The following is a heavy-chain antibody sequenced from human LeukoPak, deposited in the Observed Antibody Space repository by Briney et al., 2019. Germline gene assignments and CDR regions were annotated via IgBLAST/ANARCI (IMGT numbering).Heavy chain of an antibody. CDR1: GFTFSSYS. CDR3: ARDRGYSSSWYGPYYYYYYMDV. CDR2: ISSSGSTI. D-gene: IGHD6-13*01. V-gene: IGHV3-48*04. J-gene: IGHJ6*03. Sequence: GGSLRLSCAASGFTFSSYSMNWVRQAPGKGLEWVSYISSSGSTIYYADSVKGRFTISRDNAKNSLYLQMNSLRAEDTAVYYCARDRGYSSSWYGPYYYYYYMDVWGKGTTVTISS.